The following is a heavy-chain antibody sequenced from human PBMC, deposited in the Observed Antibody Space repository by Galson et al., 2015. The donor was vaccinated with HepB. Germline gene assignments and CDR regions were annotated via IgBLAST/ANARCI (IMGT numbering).Heavy chain of an antibody. Sequence: SLRLSCAASGFTFDDYAMHWVRQAPGKGLEWVSGISWNSGSIGYADSVKGRFTISRDNAKNSLYLQMNSLRAEDTALYYCAKSAGATVIPFDYWGQGTLVTVSS. J-gene: IGHJ4*02. CDR1: GFTFDDYA. CDR2: ISWNSGSI. D-gene: IGHD4-17*01. V-gene: IGHV3-9*01. CDR3: AKSAGATVIPFDY.